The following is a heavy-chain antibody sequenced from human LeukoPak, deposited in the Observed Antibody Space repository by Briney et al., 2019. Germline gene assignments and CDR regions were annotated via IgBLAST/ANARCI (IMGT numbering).Heavy chain of an antibody. V-gene: IGHV3-48*03. CDR3: ARRSSWYYFDY. CDR2: ISSSGSTI. D-gene: IGHD6-13*01. Sequence: GGSLRLSCAASGFTFSSYEMNWVRQAPGKGLEWVSYISSSGSTIYYADSVKGRFTFSRDNAKNSLYLQMNSLRAEDTAVYYCARRSSWYYFDYWGQGTLVTVSS. CDR1: GFTFSSYE. J-gene: IGHJ4*02.